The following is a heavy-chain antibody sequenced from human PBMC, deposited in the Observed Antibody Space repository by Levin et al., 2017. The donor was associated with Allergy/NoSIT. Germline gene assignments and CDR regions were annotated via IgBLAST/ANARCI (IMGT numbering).Heavy chain of an antibody. CDR3: ATRRNWGSDWYFDL. Sequence: GESLKISCAASGFTFSSFAMSWVRQAPGKGLEWVSAILSSSGGTTYYADSVKGRFTISRDNSKNTLYLQMNSLRAEDTAIYYCATRRNWGSDWYFDLWGRGSLVTVSS. V-gene: IGHV3-23*01. CDR1: GFTFSSFA. J-gene: IGHJ2*01. D-gene: IGHD7-27*01. CDR2: ILSSSGGTT.